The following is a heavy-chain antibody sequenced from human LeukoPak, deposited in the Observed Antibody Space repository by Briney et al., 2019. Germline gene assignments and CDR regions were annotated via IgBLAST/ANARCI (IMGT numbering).Heavy chain of an antibody. D-gene: IGHD3-3*01. CDR2: ISGSGGST. CDR3: AKGGQNYDFWRFDY. V-gene: IGHV3-23*01. Sequence: GGSLRLSCEASGFTFSTYSMNWVRQAPGKGLEWVSSISGSGGSTYYADSVKGRFSISRDNSKNTLDLQMAGLRAEDTALYYCAKGGQNYDFWRFDYWGQGTLVTVSS. J-gene: IGHJ4*02. CDR1: GFTFSTYS.